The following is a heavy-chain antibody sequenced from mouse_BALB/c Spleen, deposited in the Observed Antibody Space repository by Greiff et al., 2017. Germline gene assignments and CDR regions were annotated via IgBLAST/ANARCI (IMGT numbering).Heavy chain of an antibody. CDR1: GYTFTSYW. V-gene: IGHV1S81*02. CDR3: AREDRYLYYWDY. Sequence: QVQLQQPGAELVKPGASVKLSCKASGYTFTSYWMHWVKQRPGQGLEWIGEINPSNGRTNYNEKFKSKATLTVDKSSSTAYMQLSSLTSEDSAVYYCAREDRYLYYWDYGGQGTTLTVSS. CDR2: INPSNGRT. D-gene: IGHD2-14*01. J-gene: IGHJ2*01.